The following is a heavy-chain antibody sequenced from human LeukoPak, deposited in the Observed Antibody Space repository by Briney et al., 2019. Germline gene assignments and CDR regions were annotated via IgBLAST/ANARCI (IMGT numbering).Heavy chain of an antibody. D-gene: IGHD3-10*01. V-gene: IGHV1-3*01. CDR3: ARDRRSYYYYGSGSYDY. Sequence: ASVKVSCTASGYTFTSYAMHWVRQAPGQRLEWMGWINAGNGNTKYSQKFQGRVTITRDTSASTAYMELSSLRSEDTAVYYCARDRRSYYYYGSGSYDYWGQGTLVTVSS. J-gene: IGHJ4*02. CDR1: GYTFTSYA. CDR2: INAGNGNT.